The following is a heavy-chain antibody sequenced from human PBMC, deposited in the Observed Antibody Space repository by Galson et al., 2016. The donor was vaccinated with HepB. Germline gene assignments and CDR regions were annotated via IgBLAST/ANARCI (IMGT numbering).Heavy chain of an antibody. Sequence: QSGAEVKEPGGSLRISCQGSGYRLTDYWITWVRQVPGKGLQWMGRIDPDDSYTNYSPSFQGHVTISVDKSINTAYLQWSTLKASDTAIYYCARALEYGSRNYYDYYAMDVWGPGTTVIVSS. CDR1: GYRLTDYW. CDR3: ARALEYGSRNYYDYYAMDV. CDR2: IDPDDSYT. V-gene: IGHV5-10-1*01. J-gene: IGHJ6*02. D-gene: IGHD4-17*01.